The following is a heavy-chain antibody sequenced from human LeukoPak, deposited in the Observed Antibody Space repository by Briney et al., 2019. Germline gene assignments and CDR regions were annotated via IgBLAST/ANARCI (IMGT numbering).Heavy chain of an antibody. V-gene: IGHV3-48*04. CDR3: ARVSGSYGDSAY. CDR2: ITSSSSSM. D-gene: IGHD1-26*01. Sequence: GGSLRLSCAASGFTFSSYSMNWVRQAPGKGLEWITYITSSSSSMYYADSVKGRFTISRDNAKNSLYLQMNSLRAEDTAVYYCARVSGSYGDSAYWGQGTLVTVSS. J-gene: IGHJ4*02. CDR1: GFTFSSYS.